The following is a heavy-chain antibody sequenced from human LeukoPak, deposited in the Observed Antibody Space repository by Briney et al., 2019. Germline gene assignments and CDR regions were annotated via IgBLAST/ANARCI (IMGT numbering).Heavy chain of an antibody. Sequence: GGSLRLSCAASGFTFDDYAMHWVRQAPGKGLEWVSGISWNSGSIGYADSVKGRFTISRDNAKNSLYLQMNSLRAEDTALYYCAKDMPTQKYYDSRGAFDYWGQGTLVTVSS. CDR2: ISWNSGSI. J-gene: IGHJ4*02. CDR3: AKDMPTQKYYDSRGAFDY. V-gene: IGHV3-9*01. CDR1: GFTFDDYA. D-gene: IGHD3-22*01.